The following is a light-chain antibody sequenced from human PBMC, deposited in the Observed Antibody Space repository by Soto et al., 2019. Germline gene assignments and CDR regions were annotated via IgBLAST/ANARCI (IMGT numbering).Light chain of an antibody. V-gene: IGKV1-33*01. Sequence: DIQMTQSPSSLCASVGDRVTITCQASQDISNYLNWYQQKPGKAPKLLIYDASNLETGVPSRFSGSGSGTDFTFTISSLQPEDIATYYCQQYDNLRRTFGGGTKVEIK. CDR1: QDISNY. CDR2: DAS. CDR3: QQYDNLRRT. J-gene: IGKJ4*01.